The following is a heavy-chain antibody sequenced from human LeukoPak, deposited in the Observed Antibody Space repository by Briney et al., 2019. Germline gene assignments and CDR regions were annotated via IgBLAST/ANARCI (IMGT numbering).Heavy chain of an antibody. D-gene: IGHD3-22*01. J-gene: IGHJ4*02. CDR3: ARGVANYYDNSAYQN. CDR2: ISGSGGST. CDR1: GFTFSSYA. V-gene: IGHV3-23*01. Sequence: GGSLRLSCAASGFTFSSYAMSWVRQAPGKGLEWVSAISGSGGSTYYADSVKGRFTISRDNSKNTLYLQMNSLRAEDTAVYYCARGVANYYDNSAYQNWGQGTLVTVSS.